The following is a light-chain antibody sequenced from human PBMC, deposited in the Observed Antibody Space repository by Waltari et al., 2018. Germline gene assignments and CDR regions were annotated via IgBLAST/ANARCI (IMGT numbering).Light chain of an antibody. CDR3: QQRSNWPFT. J-gene: IGKJ5*01. Sequence: EIVLTQSPATLSLSPGERATLPCRASQSVSSYLAWYQQKPGQAPRLLLYDASNRATGIPARFSGSGSGTDFTLTISSLEPEDFAVYYCQQRSNWPFTFGQGTRLEIK. CDR1: QSVSSY. CDR2: DAS. V-gene: IGKV3-11*01.